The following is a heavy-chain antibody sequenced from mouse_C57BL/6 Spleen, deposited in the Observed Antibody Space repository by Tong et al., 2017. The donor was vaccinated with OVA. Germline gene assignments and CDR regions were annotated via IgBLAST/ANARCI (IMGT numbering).Heavy chain of an antibody. CDR2: IWSDGST. Sequence: VQLQESGPGLVAPSQSLSITCTVSGFSLTSYGVHWVRQPPGKGLEWLVVIWSDGSTTYNSALKSRLSISKDNSKSQVFLKMNSLQTDDTAMYYCARQPYYGSSYWYFDVWGTGTTVTVSS. D-gene: IGHD1-1*01. CDR3: ARQPYYGSSYWYFDV. J-gene: IGHJ1*03. V-gene: IGHV2-6-1*01. CDR1: GFSLTSYG.